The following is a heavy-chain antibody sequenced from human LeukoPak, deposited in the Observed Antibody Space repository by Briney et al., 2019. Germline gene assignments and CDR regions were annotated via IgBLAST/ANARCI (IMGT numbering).Heavy chain of an antibody. D-gene: IGHD4-17*01. CDR1: GGSISSGGYY. J-gene: IGHJ5*02. CDR3: ARDKVTVTGNWFDP. CDR2: IYHSGSA. V-gene: IGHV4-30-2*01. Sequence: TSETLSLTCTVSGGSISSGGYYWSWIRQPPGKGLEWIGYIYHSGSAYYNPSLKSRVTISVDRSKNQFSLKLSSVTAADTAVYYCARDKVTVTGNWFDPWGQGTLVTVSS.